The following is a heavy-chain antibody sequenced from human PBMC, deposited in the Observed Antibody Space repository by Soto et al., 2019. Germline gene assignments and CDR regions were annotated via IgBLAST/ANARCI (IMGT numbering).Heavy chain of an antibody. V-gene: IGHV4-38-2*02. CDR1: GYSISSGYY. CDR2: IYHSGST. CDR3: ARDSCTNGVCYLSGWFDP. J-gene: IGHJ5*02. D-gene: IGHD2-8*01. Sequence: TSETLSLTCAVSGYSISSGYYWGWIRQPPGKGLEWIGSIYHSGSTYYNPSLKSRVTISVDTSKNQFSLKLSSVTAADTAVYYCARDSCTNGVCYLSGWFDPWGQGTLVTVSS.